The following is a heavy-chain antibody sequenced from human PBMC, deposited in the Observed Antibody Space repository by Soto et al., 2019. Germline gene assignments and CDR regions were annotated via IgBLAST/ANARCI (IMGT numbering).Heavy chain of an antibody. CDR1: GFTFSSYS. J-gene: IGHJ4*02. CDR3: ARGHLGYCSGGSCYSDY. CDR2: ISSSSSYI. D-gene: IGHD2-15*01. Sequence: GGSLRLSCAASGFTFSSYSMNWVRQAPGKGLEWVSSISSSSSYIYYADSVKGRFTISRDNAKNSLYLQMNSLRAEDTAVYYCARGHLGYCSGGSCYSDYWGQGTLVTVSS. V-gene: IGHV3-21*01.